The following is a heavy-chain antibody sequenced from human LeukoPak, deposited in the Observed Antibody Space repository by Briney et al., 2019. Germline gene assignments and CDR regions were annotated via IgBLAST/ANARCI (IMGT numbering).Heavy chain of an antibody. J-gene: IGHJ4*02. CDR1: GYTFTSYG. CDR3: ARVLSGGDIVVVVAAIDY. D-gene: IGHD2-15*01. CDR2: ISAYNGNT. V-gene: IGHV1-18*01. Sequence: ASVKVSCKASGYTFTSYGNSWVRQAPGQGLEWMGWISAYNGNTNYAQKLQGRVTMTTDTSTSTAYMELRSLRSDDTAVYYCARVLSGGDIVVVVAAIDYWGQGTLVTVSS.